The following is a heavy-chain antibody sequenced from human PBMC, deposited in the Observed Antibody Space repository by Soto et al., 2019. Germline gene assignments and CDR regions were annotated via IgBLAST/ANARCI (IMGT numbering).Heavy chain of an antibody. V-gene: IGHV3-30*18. J-gene: IGHJ4*02. Sequence: QVQLVESGGGVVQPGRSLRLSCAASGFTFSSYGMHWVRQAPGKGLEWVAVISYDGSNKYYADSVKGRFTISRNNSKNTLYLQMNSLRAEDTAVYYCAKDLDPVDTAIPDYWGQGTLVTVSS. CDR2: ISYDGSNK. CDR1: GFTFSSYG. CDR3: AKDLDPVDTAIPDY. D-gene: IGHD5-18*01.